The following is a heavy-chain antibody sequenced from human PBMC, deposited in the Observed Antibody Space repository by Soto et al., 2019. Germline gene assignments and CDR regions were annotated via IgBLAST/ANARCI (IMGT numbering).Heavy chain of an antibody. J-gene: IGHJ4*02. Sequence: EVQLVESGGGLVKPGGSLRLSCAASGFTFSNAWMNWVRQAPGKGLEWVGRIKKKTDGGTTDYAAPVKDRFKISREDSINTLYLEMNSLKTEDTAVYYCTPLGCRVVGTTADYWGQGTLVTVSS. CDR3: TPLGCRVVGTTADY. CDR1: GFTFSNAW. CDR2: IKKKTDGGTT. D-gene: IGHD1-1*01. V-gene: IGHV3-15*01.